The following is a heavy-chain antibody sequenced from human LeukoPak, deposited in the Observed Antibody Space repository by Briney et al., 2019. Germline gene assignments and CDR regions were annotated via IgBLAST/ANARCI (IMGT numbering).Heavy chain of an antibody. V-gene: IGHV4-59*01. D-gene: IGHD3-22*01. CDR1: GGSLSSYY. Sequence: PSDTLSLTRTVSGGSLSSYYWSWIRQPPAKGLEWIGYIYYSGSPNYNPSLNSRVTISVDTSKNQFSLKLSSVTAADTAVYYCARDGHYYDSSSFAGFDPWGQGTLVTVSS. CDR3: ARDGHYYDSSSFAGFDP. J-gene: IGHJ5*02. CDR2: IYYSGSP.